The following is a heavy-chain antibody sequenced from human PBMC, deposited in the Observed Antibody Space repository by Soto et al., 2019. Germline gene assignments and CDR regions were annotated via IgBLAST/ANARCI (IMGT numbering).Heavy chain of an antibody. CDR3: AKDYCSGGSCPDAFDI. V-gene: IGHV3-30*18. J-gene: IGHJ3*02. CDR1: GFTFSSYG. CDR2: ISYSGSNK. D-gene: IGHD2-15*01. Sequence: PGGSLRLSCAASGFTFSSYGMHWVRQAPGKGLEWVAVISYSGSNKYYADSVKGRFTISRDNSKNTLYLQLNSLRAEDTAVYYCAKDYCSGGSCPDAFDIWGQGTMVTVSS.